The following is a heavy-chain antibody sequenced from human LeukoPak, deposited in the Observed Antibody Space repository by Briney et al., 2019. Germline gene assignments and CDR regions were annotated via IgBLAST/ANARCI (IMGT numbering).Heavy chain of an antibody. CDR2: IIPIFGTA. Sequence: SVKVSCKASGGTFSSYAISWVRQAPGQGLEWMGRIIPIFGTANYAQKFQGRVTITTDESTSTAYMELSSLRSEDTAVYYCARDMDSSSWYGFYFQHWGQGTPVTVSS. V-gene: IGHV1-69*05. J-gene: IGHJ1*01. CDR1: GGTFSSYA. D-gene: IGHD6-13*01. CDR3: ARDMDSSSWYGFYFQH.